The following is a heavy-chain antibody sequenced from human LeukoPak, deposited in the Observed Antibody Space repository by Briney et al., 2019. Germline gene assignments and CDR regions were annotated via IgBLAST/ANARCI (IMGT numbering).Heavy chain of an antibody. CDR1: GFTFSSYA. CDR3: AKVNIYGSGPRQYFQH. J-gene: IGHJ1*01. V-gene: IGHV3-23*01. Sequence: QSGGSLRLSCAASGFTFSSYAMSWVRQAPGKGLEWVSAISGSGGSTYYADSVKGRFTISRDNSKNTLYLQMNSLRAEDTAVYYCAKVNIYGSGPRQYFQHWGQGTLVTVSS. D-gene: IGHD3-10*01. CDR2: ISGSGGST.